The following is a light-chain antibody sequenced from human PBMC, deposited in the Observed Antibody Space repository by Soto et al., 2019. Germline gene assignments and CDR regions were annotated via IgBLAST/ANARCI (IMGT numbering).Light chain of an antibody. Sequence: EVVMTQSPATLSLSPGEGATLSCRASQGIGDTLAWYQHKAGQTPRLLIYDTSTRATGVPARFSGSRSGTEFTLTISSLQPDDFATYYCQHYNSYSEAFGQGTKVDIK. CDR2: DTS. CDR3: QHYNSYSEA. J-gene: IGKJ1*01. CDR1: QGIGDT. V-gene: IGKV3-15*01.